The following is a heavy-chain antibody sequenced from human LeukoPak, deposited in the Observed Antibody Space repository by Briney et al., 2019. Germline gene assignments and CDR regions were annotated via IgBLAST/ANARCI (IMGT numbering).Heavy chain of an antibody. CDR2: FYYSGST. CDR3: AREDLDSGSRYYYYYYMDV. Sequence: SETLSLTCTVSGGSISSSNYYWGWIRQPPGKGLEWIGNFYYSGSTYYNPSLKSRVTISVDTSKNQFSLKLSSVTAADTAVYYCAREDLDSGSRYYYYYYMDVWGKGTTVTISS. D-gene: IGHD6-13*01. J-gene: IGHJ6*03. CDR1: GGSISSSNYY. V-gene: IGHV4-39*02.